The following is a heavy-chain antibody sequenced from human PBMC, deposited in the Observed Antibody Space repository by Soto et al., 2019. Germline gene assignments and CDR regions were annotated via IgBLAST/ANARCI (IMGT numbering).Heavy chain of an antibody. Sequence: SETLSLTCTVSGGSISSSSYYWGWIRQPPGKGLEWIGSIYYSGSTYYNPSLKSRVTISVDTSKNQFSLKLSSVTAADTAVYYCASLGAYYDILFSSPGGQGTLVTVSS. CDR3: ASLGAYYDILFSSP. CDR2: IYYSGST. J-gene: IGHJ4*02. D-gene: IGHD3-9*01. CDR1: GGSISSSSYY. V-gene: IGHV4-39*01.